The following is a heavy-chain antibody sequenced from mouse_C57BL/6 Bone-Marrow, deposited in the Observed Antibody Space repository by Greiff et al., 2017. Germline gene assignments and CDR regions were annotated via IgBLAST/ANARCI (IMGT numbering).Heavy chain of an antibody. J-gene: IGHJ4*01. CDR3: ALYGNYVFYAMDY. D-gene: IGHD2-1*01. V-gene: IGHV1-50*01. Sequence: VQLQQPGAELVKPGASVKLSCKASGYTFTSYWMQWVKQRPGQGLEWIGEIDPSDSYTNYNQKFKGKATLTVDTSSSTAYMQRSSLTSEDSAVYYCALYGNYVFYAMDYWGQGTSVTVSS. CDR2: IDPSDSYT. CDR1: GYTFTSYW.